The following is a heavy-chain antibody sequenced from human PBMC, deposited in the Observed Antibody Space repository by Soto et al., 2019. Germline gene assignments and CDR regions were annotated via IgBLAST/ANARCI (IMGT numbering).Heavy chain of an antibody. Sequence: PGGSLRLSCAASGFTFSTYSMNWVRQAPGKGLEWVSYISGGSTSIYYADSVKGRFTISRDNAKNSLYLQMDSLRAEDTAVYYCASRPSGVTGTTSFYWGQGTLVTVS. CDR1: GFTFSTYS. J-gene: IGHJ4*02. CDR3: ASRPSGVTGTTSFY. V-gene: IGHV3-48*01. D-gene: IGHD1-20*01. CDR2: ISGGSTSI.